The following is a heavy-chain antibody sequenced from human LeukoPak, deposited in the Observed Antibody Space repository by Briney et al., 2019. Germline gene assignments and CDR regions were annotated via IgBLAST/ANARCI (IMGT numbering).Heavy chain of an antibody. CDR3: ARARLCSSTSCYGRYFDY. V-gene: IGHV4-34*01. J-gene: IGHJ4*02. Sequence: PSETLSLTCAVYGGSFSGYYWSWIRQPPGKGLEWIGEINHSGSTNYNPSLKSRVTISVDTSKNQFSLKLSSVTAADTAVYYCARARLCSSTSCYGRYFDYWGQGTLVTVSS. CDR1: GGSFSGYY. CDR2: INHSGST. D-gene: IGHD2-2*01.